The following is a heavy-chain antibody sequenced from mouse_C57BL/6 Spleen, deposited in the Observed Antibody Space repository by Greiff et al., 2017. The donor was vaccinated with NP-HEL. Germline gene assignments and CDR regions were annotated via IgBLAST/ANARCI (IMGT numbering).Heavy chain of an antibody. Sequence: VQLQQSGPELVKPGASVKISCKASGYAFSSSWMNWVKQRPGKGLEWIGRIYPGDGDTNYNGKFKGKATLTADKSSSTAYMQLSSLTSEDSAVYVCARGYDYDGYFDYWGQGTTLTVSS. D-gene: IGHD2-4*01. V-gene: IGHV1-82*01. J-gene: IGHJ2*01. CDR1: GYAFSSSW. CDR3: ARGYDYDGYFDY. CDR2: IYPGDGDT.